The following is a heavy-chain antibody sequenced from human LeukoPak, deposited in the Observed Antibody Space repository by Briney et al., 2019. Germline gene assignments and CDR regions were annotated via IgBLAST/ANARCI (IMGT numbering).Heavy chain of an antibody. CDR1: GFTFNNYA. D-gene: IGHD6-13*01. CDR2: TSGFGGST. V-gene: IGHV3-23*01. Sequence: GGSLRLSCAASGFTFNNYAMNWVRQAPGKGLEWVSGTSGFGGSTYYAPSVKGRLTISRDNFGNMLYLHLDSLRVEDTAIYYCARRSGSSWSSFDYWGQGALVTVSS. J-gene: IGHJ4*02. CDR3: ARRSGSSWSSFDY.